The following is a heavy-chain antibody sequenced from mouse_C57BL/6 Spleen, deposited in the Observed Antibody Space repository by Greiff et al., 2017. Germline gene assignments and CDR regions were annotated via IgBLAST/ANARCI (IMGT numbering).Heavy chain of an antibody. V-gene: IGHV1-62-2*01. J-gene: IGHJ2*01. Sequence: QVHVKQSGAELVKPGASVKLSCKASGYTFTEYTIHWVKQRSGQGLEWIGWFYPGSGSIKYNEKFKDKATLTADKSSSTVYMELSRLTSEDSAVYFCARHDYYGSRGYYLDYWSQGTTLTVSA. CDR1: GYTFTEYT. CDR3: ARHDYYGSRGYYLDY. D-gene: IGHD1-1*01. CDR2: FYPGSGSI.